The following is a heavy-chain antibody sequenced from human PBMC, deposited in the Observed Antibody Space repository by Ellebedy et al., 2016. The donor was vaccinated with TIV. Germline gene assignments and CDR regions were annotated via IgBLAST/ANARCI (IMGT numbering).Heavy chain of an antibody. Sequence: GGSLRLXXSASGFTFSSYAMHWVRQAPGKGLQYVSAINSNGGSTYYADSVKGRFTISRDNSKNTLYLQMSSLRAEDTAVYYCVGPAAIGGWGQGTLVTVSS. J-gene: IGHJ4*02. CDR1: GFTFSSYA. CDR2: INSNGGST. D-gene: IGHD2-2*02. V-gene: IGHV3-64D*06. CDR3: VGPAAIGG.